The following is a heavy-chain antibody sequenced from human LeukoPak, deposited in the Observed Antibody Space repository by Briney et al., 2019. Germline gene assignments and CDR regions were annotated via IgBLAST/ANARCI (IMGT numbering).Heavy chain of an antibody. CDR3: ARPTTERNYYYYMDV. CDR1: GYTFTSYA. Sequence: GASVKVSCKASGYTFTSYAMNWVRQAPGQGLEWMGWINTNTGNPTYAQGFTGRFVFSLDTSVSTAYLQISSLKAEDTAVYYCARPTTERNYYYYMDVWGKGTTVTVSS. V-gene: IGHV7-4-1*02. CDR2: INTNTGNP. D-gene: IGHD4-11*01. J-gene: IGHJ6*03.